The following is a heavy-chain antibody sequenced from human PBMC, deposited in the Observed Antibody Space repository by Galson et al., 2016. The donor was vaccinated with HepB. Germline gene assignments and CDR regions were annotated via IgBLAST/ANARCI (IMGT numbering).Heavy chain of an antibody. V-gene: IGHV3-9*01. Sequence: SLRLSCAGSGFTFSSFAMHWVRQAPGQGLEWVSGISWNSGSLGYADSVKGRFTISRDNAKNSLYLQMNSLRVEDTALYYCTKGLDKDYNWRTVWFDPWGQGTLVTVSS. CDR1: GFTFSSFA. D-gene: IGHD1-20*01. J-gene: IGHJ5*02. CDR2: ISWNSGSL. CDR3: TKGLDKDYNWRTVWFDP.